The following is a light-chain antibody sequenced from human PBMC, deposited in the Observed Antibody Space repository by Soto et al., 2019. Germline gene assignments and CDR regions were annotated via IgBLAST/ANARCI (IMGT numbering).Light chain of an antibody. CDR2: GNR. V-gene: IGLV1-40*01. J-gene: IGLJ3*02. CDR3: QAYDYSLTASV. Sequence: QAVVTQPPSVSGAPGQRVTLSCTGNSSNLGAGYDVHWYPQLPGAAPNLVIFGNRNRPSGVPERFSGSKSGTSASLAITGLQAEDEADYYCQAYDYSLTASVFGGGTKLTVL. CDR1: SSNLGAGYD.